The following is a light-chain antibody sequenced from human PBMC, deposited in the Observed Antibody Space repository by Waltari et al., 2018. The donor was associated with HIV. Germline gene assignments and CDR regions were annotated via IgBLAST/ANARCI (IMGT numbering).Light chain of an antibody. CDR3: QQYYSTPLT. V-gene: IGKV4-1*01. Sequence: DIVITQSPDSLAVSLGERATINCKSSQNLLKRNNFTYFTWYHQKPGQPPKLLIFWATTRESGVPDRFSGSGSGTHFTLTISGLQAEDVAVYYCQQYYSTPLTFGGGTKVEIK. J-gene: IGKJ4*01. CDR2: WAT. CDR1: QNLLKRNNFTY.